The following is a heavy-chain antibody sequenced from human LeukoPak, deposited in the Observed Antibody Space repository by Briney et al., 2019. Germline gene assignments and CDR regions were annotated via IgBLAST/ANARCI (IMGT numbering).Heavy chain of an antibody. CDR1: GDSITTYY. Sequence: SETLSLTCSVPGDSITTYYWSWIRQPPGKGLEYIGYIYHSGITNYNPSLKSRVTISVDTSKNQFSLRLSSVTAADTAVYYCARVTGYMTEDYFDYWGQGTLITVSS. J-gene: IGHJ4*02. V-gene: IGHV4-59*01. CDR2: IYHSGIT. D-gene: IGHD6-13*01. CDR3: ARVTGYMTEDYFDY.